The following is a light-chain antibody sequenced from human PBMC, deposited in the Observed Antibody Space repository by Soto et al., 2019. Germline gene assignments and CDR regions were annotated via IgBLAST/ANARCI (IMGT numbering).Light chain of an antibody. CDR2: GAS. Sequence: EIVLTQTPGTLSLSPGERATLSCRASQSVRSSYLAWYQQKPGQAPRLLIYGASSRATGIPDRFSGSGSGTDFTLTISRLEPEDFAVYYCQQYGSSPVAFGQGTMVDIK. V-gene: IGKV3-20*01. J-gene: IGKJ1*01. CDR3: QQYGSSPVA. CDR1: QSVRSSY.